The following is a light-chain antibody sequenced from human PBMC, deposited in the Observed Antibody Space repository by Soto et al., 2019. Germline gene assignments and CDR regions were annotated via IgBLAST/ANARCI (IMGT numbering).Light chain of an antibody. Sequence: EIVMTQSPATLSVSPGERATLSCRASQSVSSNLAWYQQKPGQAPRLLIYGASTRATGIPARFSGSGSGTEFTLTISSLQSEDFAVYYCHQYNSWPLAFGGGTKVDIK. J-gene: IGKJ4*01. CDR1: QSVSSN. CDR2: GAS. V-gene: IGKV3-15*01. CDR3: HQYNSWPLA.